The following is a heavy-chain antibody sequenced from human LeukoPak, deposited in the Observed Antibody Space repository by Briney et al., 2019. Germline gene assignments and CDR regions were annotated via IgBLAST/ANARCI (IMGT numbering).Heavy chain of an antibody. CDR1: GFTFSSYG. D-gene: IGHD2-21*01. CDR2: ISYDGSNK. J-gene: IGHJ4*02. CDR3: ANEAPGDYYFDY. Sequence: GGSLRLSCAASGFTFSSYGMHWVRQAPGKGLEWVAVISYDGSNKYYADSVKGRFTISRDNSKNTLYLQMNSLRAEDTAVYYCANEAPGDYYFDYWGQGTLVTVSS. V-gene: IGHV3-30*18.